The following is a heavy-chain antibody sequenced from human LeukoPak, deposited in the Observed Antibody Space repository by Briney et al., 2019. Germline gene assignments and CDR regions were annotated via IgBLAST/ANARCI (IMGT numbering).Heavy chain of an antibody. CDR3: TTPNPFDY. CDR1: GFTFSNAW. V-gene: IGHV3-15*01. CDR2: IKSKTDGGTT. J-gene: IGHJ4*02. Sequence: SGGSLRLSCAASGFTFSNAWMSWVRQAPGQGLDWIGRIKSKTDGGTTAYAAPVKGRFTISRDDSKNTLYLQMNSLKTEDTAVYYCTTPNPFDYWGQGTLVTVSS. D-gene: IGHD1-14*01.